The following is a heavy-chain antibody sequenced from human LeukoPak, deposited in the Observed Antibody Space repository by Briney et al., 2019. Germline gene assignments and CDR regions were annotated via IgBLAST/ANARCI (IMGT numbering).Heavy chain of an antibody. CDR2: INHSGST. CDR3: ARGPPYYDSSGYYNWFDP. Sequence: SETLSLTCAVYGGSFSGYYWNWIRQPPGKGLEWIGEINHSGSTNYNPSLKSRVTISVDTSKNQFSLKLSSLTAADTAVYYCARGPPYYDSSGYYNWFDPWGQGTLVTVSS. CDR1: GGSFSGYY. D-gene: IGHD3-22*01. J-gene: IGHJ5*02. V-gene: IGHV4-34*01.